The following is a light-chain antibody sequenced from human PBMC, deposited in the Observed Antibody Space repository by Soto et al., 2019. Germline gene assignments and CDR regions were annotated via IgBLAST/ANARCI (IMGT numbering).Light chain of an antibody. CDR3: SSYTSSSTLEV. CDR2: DVS. J-gene: IGLJ1*01. V-gene: IGLV2-14*01. Sequence: QSALTQPASVSGSTGKSITISCTGTSSDVGGYNYVSWYQQHPGKAPKLMIYDVSNRPSGVSNRFSGSKSGNTASLTISGLQAEDDADYYCSSYTSSSTLEVFGTGTKVTVL. CDR1: SSDVGGYNY.